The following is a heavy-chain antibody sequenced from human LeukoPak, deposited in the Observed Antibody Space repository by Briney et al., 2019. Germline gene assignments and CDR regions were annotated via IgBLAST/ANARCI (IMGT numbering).Heavy chain of an antibody. D-gene: IGHD3-10*01. V-gene: IGHV4-31*03. CDR2: IYYTGYT. Sequence: SETLSLTCTVSGDSINSGGYYWSWIRQHPGKGLEWIGFIYYTGYTYSNPSLKSRFAISLDTSKNQFSLKLNSVTAADTAVYYCARDPGGFGELFGTSGLDVWGQGTTVLVSS. J-gene: IGHJ6*02. CDR3: ARDPGGFGELFGTSGLDV. CDR1: GDSINSGGYY.